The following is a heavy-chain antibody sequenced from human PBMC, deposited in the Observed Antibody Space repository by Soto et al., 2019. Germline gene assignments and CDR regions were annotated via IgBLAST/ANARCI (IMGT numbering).Heavy chain of an antibody. V-gene: IGHV4-34*01. D-gene: IGHD2-2*02. CDR3: ARGPHHLYCSSTSCYSGAYYYYGMDV. J-gene: IGHJ6*02. CDR2: INHSGGT. CDR1: GGSFGGYS. Sequence: LSLTCAAYGGSFGGYSGGGFRKPPGKGLEWIGEINHSGGTNYNPSLKSRVTISVDTSKNQFSLKLSSVTAADTAVYYCARGPHHLYCSSTSCYSGAYYYYGMDVWGQGTTVTVSS.